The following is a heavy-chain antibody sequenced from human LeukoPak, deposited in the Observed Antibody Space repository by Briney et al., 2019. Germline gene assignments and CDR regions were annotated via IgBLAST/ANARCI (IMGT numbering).Heavy chain of an antibody. CDR3: ATGTGGYSYGYGHFDY. D-gene: IGHD5-18*01. J-gene: IGHJ4*02. CDR2: IIPIFGTA. CDR1: GGTFSSYA. Sequence: ASVKVSCKASGGTFSSYAITWVRQAPGQGLEWMGGIIPIFGTANYAQKFQGGVTITADESTSTAYMELSSLRSEDTAVYYCATGTGGYSYGYGHFDYWGQGTLVTVSS. V-gene: IGHV1-69*01.